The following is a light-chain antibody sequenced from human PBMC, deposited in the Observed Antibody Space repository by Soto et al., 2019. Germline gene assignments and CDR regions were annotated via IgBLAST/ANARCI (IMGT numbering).Light chain of an antibody. Sequence: QSALTQPASVSGSPGQSITISCTGTSSDIGGYNYVSWYQQHPGKAPKLMIYDVSNRPSGVSNRFSGSKSGNTASLTISGLQAEDEADYYCSSFTSSNTHVVLGGGTQLTVL. V-gene: IGLV2-14*01. CDR2: DVS. CDR3: SSFTSSNTHVV. CDR1: SSDIGGYNY. J-gene: IGLJ2*01.